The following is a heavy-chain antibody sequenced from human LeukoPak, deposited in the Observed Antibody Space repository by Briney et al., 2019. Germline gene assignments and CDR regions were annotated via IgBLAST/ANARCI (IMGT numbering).Heavy chain of an antibody. Sequence: GGSLRLPCAASGSTFSGYDMHWVRQATGKGLEWVSGIGRGGDTNYLGSVKGRFTISRENAKNSLYLQMNSLRAGDTAVYYCVRGLAGGFDPWGQGTLVTVSS. CDR1: GSTFSGYD. J-gene: IGHJ5*02. D-gene: IGHD2-21*01. CDR2: IGRGGDT. V-gene: IGHV3-13*01. CDR3: VRGLAGGFDP.